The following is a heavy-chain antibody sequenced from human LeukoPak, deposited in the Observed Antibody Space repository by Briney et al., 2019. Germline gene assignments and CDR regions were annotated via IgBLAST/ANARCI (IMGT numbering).Heavy chain of an antibody. V-gene: IGHV1-69*04. CDR1: GGTFSCYA. Sequence: SVKGSCKASGGTFSCYAISWVRQAPGQGLEWMGRIIPILGIANYAQKFQGRVTNTADKSTSTAYMELSSLRSEDTAVYYCARAGDYGVFNWFDPWGQGTLVTVSS. J-gene: IGHJ5*02. CDR2: IIPILGIA. D-gene: IGHD4-17*01. CDR3: ARAGDYGVFNWFDP.